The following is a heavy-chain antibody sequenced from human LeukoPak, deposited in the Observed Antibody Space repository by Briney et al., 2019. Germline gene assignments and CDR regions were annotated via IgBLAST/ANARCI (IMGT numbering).Heavy chain of an antibody. CDR1: GGTFSSYA. CDR3: AGEFYSYGLDY. V-gene: IGHV1-69*06. J-gene: IGHJ4*02. D-gene: IGHD5-18*01. CDR2: IIPIFGTA. Sequence: SVKVSCKASGGTFSSYAISWVRQAPGQALEWMGGIIPIFGTANYAQKFQGRVTITADKSTSTAYMELSSLRSEDTAVYYCAGEFYSYGLDYWGQGTLVTVSS.